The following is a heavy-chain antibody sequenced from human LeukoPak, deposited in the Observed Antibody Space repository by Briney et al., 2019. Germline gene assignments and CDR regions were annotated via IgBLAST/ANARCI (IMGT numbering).Heavy chain of an antibody. CDR3: ARDGSGSYSVYFDY. V-gene: IGHV3-48*04. J-gene: IGHJ4*02. CDR2: ISSSSSTI. Sequence: GGSLRLSCAASGFTFSSYSMNWVRQAPGKGLEWVSYISSSSSTIYYADSVKGRFTISRDSAKNSLYLQMNSLRAEDTAVYYCARDGSGSYSVYFDYWGQGTLVTVPS. D-gene: IGHD3-10*01. CDR1: GFTFSSYS.